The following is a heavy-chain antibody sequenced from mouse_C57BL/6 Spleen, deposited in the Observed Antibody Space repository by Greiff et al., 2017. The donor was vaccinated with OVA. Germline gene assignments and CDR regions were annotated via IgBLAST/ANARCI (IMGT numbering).Heavy chain of an antibody. CDR2: LRNKANGYTT. Sequence: EVQLVESGGGLVQPGGSLSLSCAASGFTFTDYYMSWVRQPPGKALEWLGFLRNKANGYTTEYSASVKGRFTISRDNSQSFLYLQMNALRAEDSATYYCALGGNSWFAYWGQGTLVTVSA. CDR3: ALGGNSWFAY. CDR1: GFTFTDYY. V-gene: IGHV7-3*01. J-gene: IGHJ3*01. D-gene: IGHD2-1*01.